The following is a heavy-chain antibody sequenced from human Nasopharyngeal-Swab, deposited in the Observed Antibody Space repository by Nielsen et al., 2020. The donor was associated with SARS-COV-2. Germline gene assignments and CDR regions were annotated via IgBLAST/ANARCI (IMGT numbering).Heavy chain of an antibody. V-gene: IGHV3-7*03. Sequence: VRQAPGKGLEWVANIKQDGSEKYYVDSVKGRFTISRDNAKNSLYLQMNSLRAEDTAVYYCARDPNDFDWLITTRYYYYYMDVWGKGTTVTVSS. CDR3: ARDPNDFDWLITTRYYYYYMDV. J-gene: IGHJ6*03. D-gene: IGHD3-9*01. CDR2: IKQDGSEK.